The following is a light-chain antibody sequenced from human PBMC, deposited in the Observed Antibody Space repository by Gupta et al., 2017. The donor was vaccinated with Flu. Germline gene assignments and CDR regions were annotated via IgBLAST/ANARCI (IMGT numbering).Light chain of an antibody. Sequence: SSLSASVGDKSTITCRASQNIYNSVSWYQHRPGEAPKLLIYDASGLDPGVPSRFSGSGYGTDFSFTISGLQFEDFATYYCQHYGNLPPSTFGGGTKVNI. CDR3: QHYGNLPPST. CDR1: QNIYNS. J-gene: IGKJ4*01. V-gene: IGKV1-33*01. CDR2: DAS.